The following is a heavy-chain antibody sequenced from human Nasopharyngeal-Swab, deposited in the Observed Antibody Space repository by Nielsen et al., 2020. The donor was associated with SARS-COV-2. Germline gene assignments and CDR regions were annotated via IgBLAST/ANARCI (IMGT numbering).Heavy chain of an antibody. CDR3: VRSSSWYYFDF. V-gene: IGHV4-39*01. J-gene: IGHJ4*02. CDR1: GDSIAYSTFY. Sequence: SETLSLTCTVSGDSIAYSTFYWGWIRQPPGKGLEWIGHIYYNGNTYQNPFLKSRLTISVDKSKNQFSLQLSSVTAADTAVYYCVRSSSWYYFDFWAQGTQVTVSS. CDR2: IYYNGNT. D-gene: IGHD6-13*01.